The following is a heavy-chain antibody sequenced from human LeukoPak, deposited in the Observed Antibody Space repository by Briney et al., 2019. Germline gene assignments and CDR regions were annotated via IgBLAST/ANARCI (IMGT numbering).Heavy chain of an antibody. CDR2: IYYSGST. CDR1: GGSISSYY. J-gene: IGHJ5*02. Sequence: SETLSLTCTVSGGSISSYYWSWIRQPPGKGLEWIGYIYYSGSTNYNPSLKSRVTISVDTSKNQFSLKLSSVTAADTAVYYCARHVDGNNWSDPWGQGTLVTVSS. V-gene: IGHV4-59*08. D-gene: IGHD3-9*01. CDR3: ARHVDGNNWSDP.